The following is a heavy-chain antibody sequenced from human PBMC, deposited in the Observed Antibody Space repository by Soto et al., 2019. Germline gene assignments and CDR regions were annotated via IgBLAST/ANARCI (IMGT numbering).Heavy chain of an antibody. CDR1: GGSISSYY. J-gene: IGHJ4*02. CDR3: ARTYYYDSSGYYLEYYFDY. V-gene: IGHV4-59*01. CDR2: IYYSRST. D-gene: IGHD3-22*01. Sequence: SETLSLTCTVSGGSISSYYWSWIRQPPGKGLEWIGYIYYSRSTNYNPSLKSRVTISVDTSKNQFSLKLSSVTAADTAVYYCARTYYYDSSGYYLEYYFDYWGQGTLVTVSS.